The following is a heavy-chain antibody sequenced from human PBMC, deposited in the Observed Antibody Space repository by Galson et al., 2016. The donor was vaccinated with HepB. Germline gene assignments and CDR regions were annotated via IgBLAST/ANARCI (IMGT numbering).Heavy chain of an antibody. CDR2: INSDGSSR. CDR3: ATLCSSDSRSDY. V-gene: IGHV3-74*01. CDR1: GFTLNTYA. J-gene: IGHJ4*02. D-gene: IGHD2-15*01. Sequence: SLRLSCAASGFTLNTYAMNWVRQAPGKGLVWVASINSDGSSRSHADSVKGRFTISRDNAKNTLYLQMNSLRAEDTAEYFCATLCSSDSRSDYWGQGTQVTVSS.